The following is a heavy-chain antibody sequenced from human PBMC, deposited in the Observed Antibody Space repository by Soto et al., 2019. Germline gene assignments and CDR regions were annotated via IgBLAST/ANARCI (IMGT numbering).Heavy chain of an antibody. CDR1: GYSFTGYY. CDR3: AEPPQGQIARFDF. D-gene: IGHD6-6*01. J-gene: IGHJ4*02. V-gene: IGHV1-46*01. Sequence: QVQLVQSGAEVKRPGASVRVSCKSSGYSFTGYYIHWVRQAPGQGLEWMGMINLGGGSTTYTQAFQGRITLTRDTSTSTVYMDLNSLRFEDTAVYFCAEPPQGQIARFDFWGQGTLVTVSS. CDR2: INLGGGST.